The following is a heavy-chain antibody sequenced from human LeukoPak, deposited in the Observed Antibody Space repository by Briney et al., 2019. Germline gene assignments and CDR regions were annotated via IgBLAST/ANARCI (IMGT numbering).Heavy chain of an antibody. CDR3: ARGLIFYDSSGYYRYGGFDY. V-gene: IGHV3-64*01. Sequence: GGSLRLSCAASGFTFSSYAMHWVRQAPGKGLEYVSAISSNGGSTYYANSVKGRFTISRDNSKHTLYLQVRSLRAEDMAVFYCARGLIFYDSSGYYRYGGFDYRGQGTLVTVSS. CDR1: GFTFSSYA. D-gene: IGHD3-22*01. CDR2: ISSNGGST. J-gene: IGHJ4*02.